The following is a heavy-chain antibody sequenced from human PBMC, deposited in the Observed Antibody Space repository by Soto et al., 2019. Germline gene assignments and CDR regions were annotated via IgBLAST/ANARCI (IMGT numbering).Heavy chain of an antibody. Sequence: ASVKVSCKASGYTFTGHYMHWVRQAPGQGLEWMGWINPISGGTNYAQNFQGKVTMTRDTSTSTAYLELSRLSSDDTAVYYCARRGALRYFAHDPYYFAFWRQGTLVTVSS. D-gene: IGHD3-9*01. CDR2: INPISGGT. J-gene: IGHJ4*02. CDR3: ARRGALRYFAHDPYYFAF. V-gene: IGHV1-2*02. CDR1: GYTFTGHY.